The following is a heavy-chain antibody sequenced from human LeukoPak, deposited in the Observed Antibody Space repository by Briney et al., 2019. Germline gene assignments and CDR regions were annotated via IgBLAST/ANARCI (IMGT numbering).Heavy chain of an antibody. CDR1: GFTFSSDW. Sequence: GGSLRLSCAASGFTFSSDWMSWVCEAPGKGLEWVANIKQDGIEKYYVDSVKGRFTISRDNAKNSLYLQMNSLRAEDTAVYYCARDSGSCWGQGTLVTVSS. D-gene: IGHD3-22*01. J-gene: IGHJ4*02. CDR3: ARDSGSC. CDR2: IKQDGIEK. V-gene: IGHV3-7*01.